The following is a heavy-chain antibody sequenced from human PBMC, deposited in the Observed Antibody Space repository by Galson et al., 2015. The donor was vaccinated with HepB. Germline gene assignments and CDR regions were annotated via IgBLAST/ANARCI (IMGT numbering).Heavy chain of an antibody. CDR1: GFTFSSYA. J-gene: IGHJ6*03. V-gene: IGHV3-23*01. CDR3: AKGRRGYCSSTSCSGHYMDV. Sequence: SLRLSCAASGFTFSSYAMSWVRQAPGKGLEWVSGISGSGGSTYYADSVKGRFTISRDNSKNTLYLQMNSLRAEDTAVYYCAKGRRGYCSSTSCSGHYMDVWGKGTTVTVSS. CDR2: ISGSGGST. D-gene: IGHD2-2*01.